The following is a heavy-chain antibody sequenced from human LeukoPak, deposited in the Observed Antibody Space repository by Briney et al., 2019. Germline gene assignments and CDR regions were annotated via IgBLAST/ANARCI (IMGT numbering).Heavy chain of an antibody. CDR1: GGTFSSYA. J-gene: IGHJ3*02. CDR2: IIPIFGTA. Sequence: ASVKVSCKASGGTFSSYAISWVRQAPGQGLEWMGGIIPIFGTANYAQKFQGRVTITADESTSTAYMELSSLRSEDTAVYYCARVQRITMVRGVIPAFDIWGQGTMVTVSS. CDR3: ARVQRITMVRGVIPAFDI. V-gene: IGHV1-69*01. D-gene: IGHD3-10*01.